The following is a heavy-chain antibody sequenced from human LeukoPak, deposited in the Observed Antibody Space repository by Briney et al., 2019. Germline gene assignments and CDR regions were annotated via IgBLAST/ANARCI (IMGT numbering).Heavy chain of an antibody. CDR2: ISGSGDHT. Sequence: GGSLRLSCAASGFTFSNFDMGWVRPAPGKGLEWISGISGSGDHTYQADSVKGRFTISRENSKNTLYLQMNSPRAEDTAVYYCAKGGSGYYVFDYWGQGTLVTVSS. CDR1: GFTFSNFD. D-gene: IGHD3-22*01. CDR3: AKGGSGYYVFDY. J-gene: IGHJ4*02. V-gene: IGHV3-23*01.